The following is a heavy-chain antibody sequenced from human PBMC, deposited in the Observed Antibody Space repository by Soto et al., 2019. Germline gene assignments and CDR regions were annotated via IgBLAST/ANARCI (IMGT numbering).Heavy chain of an antibody. CDR1: GFTFDDYA. D-gene: IGHD3-10*01. Sequence: EAQLVESGGGLVQPGRSLRLSCVASGFTFDDYAIHWVRQAPGKGLEWVSGITWSGAATGYADAVKGRFTISRDTAKNSLDMQMSSLRTEDTAIEYCANLPISGSGFDCWGQGTLVTVSS. CDR2: ITWSGAAT. J-gene: IGHJ4*02. CDR3: ANLPISGSGFDC. V-gene: IGHV3-9*01.